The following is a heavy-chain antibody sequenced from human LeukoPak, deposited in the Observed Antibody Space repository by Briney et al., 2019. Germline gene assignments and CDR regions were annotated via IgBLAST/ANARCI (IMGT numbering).Heavy chain of an antibody. CDR1: GGSFSGYY. V-gene: IGHV4-34*01. CDR2: INHSGST. Sequence: SETLSLTCAVYGGSFSGYYWSWIRQPPGKGLEWIGEINHSGSTNYNPSLKSRVTISVDTSKNQFSLKLGSVTAADTAVYYCARGMTYDAFDIWGQGTMVTVSS. CDR3: ARGMTYDAFDI. J-gene: IGHJ3*02. D-gene: IGHD2-21*02.